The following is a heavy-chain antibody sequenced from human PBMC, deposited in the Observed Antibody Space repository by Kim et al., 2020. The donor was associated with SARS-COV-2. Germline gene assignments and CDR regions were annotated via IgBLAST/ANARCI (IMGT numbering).Heavy chain of an antibody. J-gene: IGHJ4*02. CDR2: ISGSGGST. CDR1: GFTFSSYA. V-gene: IGHV3-23*01. D-gene: IGHD2-15*01. Sequence: GGSLRFSCAASGFTFSSYAMSWVRQAPGKGLEWVSAISGSGGSTYYADSVKGRLTISRDNSKNTLYLQMNSLRAEDTAVYYCAKGGADGGYWSGGSCYGGVYFDYWGQGTLVAVSS. CDR3: AKGGADGGYWSGGSCYGGVYFDY.